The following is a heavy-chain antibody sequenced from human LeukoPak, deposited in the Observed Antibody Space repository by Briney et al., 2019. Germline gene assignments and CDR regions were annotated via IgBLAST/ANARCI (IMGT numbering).Heavy chain of an antibody. V-gene: IGHV1-2*02. CDR3: ARGGSGSYFSWLDP. CDR2: INPNSGGT. D-gene: IGHD3-10*01. J-gene: IGHJ5*02. Sequence: ASVKVSCKASGYTFTGYYIHWVRQAPGQGLECMGWINPNSGGTNYAQKFQGRVTMTRDTSISTAYMELSRLGSDYTAVYYCARGGSGSYFSWLDPWGQGTLVTVSS. CDR1: GYTFTGYY.